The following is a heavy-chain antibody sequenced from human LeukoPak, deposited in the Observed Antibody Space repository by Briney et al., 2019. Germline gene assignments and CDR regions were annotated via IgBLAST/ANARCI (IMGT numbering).Heavy chain of an antibody. CDR1: GFTFSKYW. V-gene: IGHV3-74*01. CDR3: ANWGSAFDS. Sequence: PGGSLRLTCAASGFTFSKYWMHWVRQAPGKGLVWVSRIYSDGSGTSYADSVKGRFTISRDNAKNTLFLQMNSLRAEDTAVYYCANWGSAFDSWGQGTMGIVSS. D-gene: IGHD7-27*01. CDR2: IYSDGSGT. J-gene: IGHJ3*02.